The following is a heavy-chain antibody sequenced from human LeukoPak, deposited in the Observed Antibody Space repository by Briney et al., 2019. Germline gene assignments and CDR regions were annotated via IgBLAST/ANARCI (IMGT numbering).Heavy chain of an antibody. D-gene: IGHD6-13*01. J-gene: IGHJ4*02. V-gene: IGHV3-64*01. CDR2: ISTNGGST. CDR1: GFTFSSYA. CDR3: AGGSSWYRGIDY. Sequence: GGSLRLSCAASGFTFSSYAMYWVRQAPGKGLEYVSAISTNGGSTYYANSVKDRFTISRDNSKNTLYLQMGSLRAEDMAVYYCAGGSSWYRGIDYWGQGTLVTVSS.